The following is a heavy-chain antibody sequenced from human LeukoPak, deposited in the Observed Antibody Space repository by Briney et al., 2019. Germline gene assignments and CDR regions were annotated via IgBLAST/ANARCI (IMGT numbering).Heavy chain of an antibody. J-gene: IGHJ4*02. CDR2: IYYSGST. CDR3: ARSHQQQLVYFDY. Sequence: SETLSLTCTVSGGSISSGGYYWSWIRQHPGKGLGWIGYIYYSGSTYYNPSLKSRVTISVDTSKNQFSLKLSSVTAADTAVYYCARSHQQQLVYFDYWGQGTLVTVSS. CDR1: GGSISSGGYY. D-gene: IGHD6-13*01. V-gene: IGHV4-31*03.